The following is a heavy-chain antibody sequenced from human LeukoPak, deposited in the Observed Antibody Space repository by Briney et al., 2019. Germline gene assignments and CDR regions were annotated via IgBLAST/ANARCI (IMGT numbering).Heavy chain of an antibody. CDR3: AREYTLYRSGWFLDY. D-gene: IGHD6-19*01. CDR1: GGSISRSSDY. V-gene: IGHV4-39*02. Sequence: SETLSLTCSVSGGSISRSSDYWGWIRQSPGEGLEWIGNIYYNGRTYYSPSLKSQGTISVDTSNNQISLKLSSVTAADTAVYYCAREYTLYRSGWFLDYWGQGTVVTVSS. J-gene: IGHJ4*02. CDR2: IYYNGRT.